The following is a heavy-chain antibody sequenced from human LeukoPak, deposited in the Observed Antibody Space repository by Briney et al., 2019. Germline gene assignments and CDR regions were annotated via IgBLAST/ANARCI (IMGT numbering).Heavy chain of an antibody. V-gene: IGHV3-48*03. CDR2: ISSSGSTI. D-gene: IGHD3-10*01. Sequence: GGSLRLSCAASGFTFSSYAMNWVRQAPGKGLEWVSYISSSGSTIYYADSVKGRFTISRDNAKNSLYLQMSSLRAEDTAVYYCASLWFGELFHWLDPWGQGTLVTVSS. J-gene: IGHJ5*02. CDR1: GFTFSSYA. CDR3: ASLWFGELFHWLDP.